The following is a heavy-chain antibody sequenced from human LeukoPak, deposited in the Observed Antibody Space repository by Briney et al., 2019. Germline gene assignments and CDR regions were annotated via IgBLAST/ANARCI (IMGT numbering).Heavy chain of an antibody. CDR3: LRRQALRGRHRAFDP. CDR2: IIPMFGTT. V-gene: IGHV1-69*05. CDR1: GGTFSNYA. Sequence: SVKVSCKASGGTFSNYAISWVRQAPGQGLEWLGGIIPMFGTTKYAQKFQGRVTITTDESTTTAYIELISLRFEDTAVYYCLRRQALRGRHRAFDPWGQGTLVTVTS. J-gene: IGHJ5*02. D-gene: IGHD6-25*01.